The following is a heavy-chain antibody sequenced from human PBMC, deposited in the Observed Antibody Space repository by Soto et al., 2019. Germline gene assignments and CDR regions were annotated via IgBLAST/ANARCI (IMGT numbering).Heavy chain of an antibody. V-gene: IGHV4-38-2*01. Sequence: ASETLSLTCVVSGYSISSGYYWGWIRQPPGTGLEWIGSIYRSGSAYYNPSLKSRVTISIDTSKNQCSLKLNSVTAADTAVYYCARVGDGYNYVDYWGQGTLVTVSS. CDR1: GYSISSGYY. CDR3: ARVGDGYNYVDY. D-gene: IGHD1-26*01. J-gene: IGHJ4*02. CDR2: IYRSGSA.